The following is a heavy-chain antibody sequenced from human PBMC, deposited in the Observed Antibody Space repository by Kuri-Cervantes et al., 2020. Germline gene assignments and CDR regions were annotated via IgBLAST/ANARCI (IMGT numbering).Heavy chain of an antibody. V-gene: IGHV1-2*02. J-gene: IGHJ3*02. CDR3: ARYEQPTDAFDI. CDR1: GYTFTSYG. Sequence: ASVKVSCKASGYTFTSYGISWVRQATGQGLEWMGWINPNSGGTNYAQKFQGRVTMTRDTSISTAYMELSRLRSDDTAVYYCARYEQPTDAFDIWGQGTMVTVSS. D-gene: IGHD6-13*01. CDR2: INPNSGGT.